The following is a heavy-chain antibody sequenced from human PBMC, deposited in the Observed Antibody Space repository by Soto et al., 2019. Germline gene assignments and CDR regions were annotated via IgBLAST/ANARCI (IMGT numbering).Heavy chain of an antibody. CDR2: ISGSGSTT. V-gene: IGHV3-11*01. Sequence: GSLRLSCTASGFTFSDYYMSWIRQAPGKGLEWLAYISGSGSTTSYTDSVKGRFAISRDNARTSLYLQSNSLRVEDSAVYYCARSSPTYFEFWGQGTLVTVSS. J-gene: IGHJ4*02. CDR3: ARSSPTYFEF. CDR1: GFTFSDYY.